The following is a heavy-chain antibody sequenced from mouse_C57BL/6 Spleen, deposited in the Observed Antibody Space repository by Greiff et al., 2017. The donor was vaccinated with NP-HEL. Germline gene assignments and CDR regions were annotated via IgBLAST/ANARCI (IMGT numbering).Heavy chain of an antibody. CDR1: GFTFSSYA. J-gene: IGHJ2*01. D-gene: IGHD4-1*01. V-gene: IGHV5-9-1*02. CDR3: TREGTGTFDY. CDR2: ISSGGDYI. Sequence: EVKVVESGEGLVKPGGSLKLSCAASGFTFSSYAMSWVRQTPEKRLEWVAYISSGGDYIYYADTVKGRFTISRDNARNTLYLQMSSLKSEDTAMYYCTREGTGTFDYWGQGTTLTVSS.